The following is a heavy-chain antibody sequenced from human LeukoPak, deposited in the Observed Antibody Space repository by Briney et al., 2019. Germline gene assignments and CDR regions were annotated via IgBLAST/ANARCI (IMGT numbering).Heavy chain of an antibody. Sequence: GGSLRLSCAASGFTFSSYDMHWVRQATRKGLEWVSAIGTAGDTYYPGSVKGRFTISRENAKNSLYLQMNSLRAGDTAVYYCARGEYSSGWYSYWGQGTLVTVSS. D-gene: IGHD6-19*01. CDR2: IGTAGDT. CDR1: GFTFSSYD. CDR3: ARGEYSSGWYSY. J-gene: IGHJ4*02. V-gene: IGHV3-13*01.